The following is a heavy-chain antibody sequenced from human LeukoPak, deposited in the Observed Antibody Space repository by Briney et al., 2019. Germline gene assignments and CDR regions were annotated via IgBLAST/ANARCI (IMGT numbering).Heavy chain of an antibody. CDR1: GCSISSSSYY. D-gene: IGHD2-8*01. CDR3: ARNNTLMMYPRGGEDKGFDY. J-gene: IGHJ4*02. CDR2: IYYSGST. Sequence: KASETLSLTCTVSGCSISSSSYYWGWIRQPPGKGLEWIGSIYYSGSTHYNPSLKSRVTISVDTSKNEFSLKLSSVTAADTAVYYCARNNTLMMYPRGGEDKGFDYWGQGTLVTVSS. V-gene: IGHV4-39*01.